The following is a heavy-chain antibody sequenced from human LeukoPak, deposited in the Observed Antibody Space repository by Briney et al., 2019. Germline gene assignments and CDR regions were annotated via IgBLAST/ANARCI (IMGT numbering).Heavy chain of an antibody. D-gene: IGHD6-13*01. CDR2: IYTSGST. J-gene: IGHJ4*02. CDR1: GGSVSSGIYY. Sequence: SETLSLTCTVSGGSVSSGIYYWSWIRQPAGKGLEWIGRIYTSGSTNYNPSLKSRVTMSVDTSKNQFSLKLSSVTAADTAVYYCARDKDSSSWYFDYWGQGTLVTVPS. V-gene: IGHV4-61*02. CDR3: ARDKDSSSWYFDY.